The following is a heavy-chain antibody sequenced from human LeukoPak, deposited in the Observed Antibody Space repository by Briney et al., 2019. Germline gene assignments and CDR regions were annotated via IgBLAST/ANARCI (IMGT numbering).Heavy chain of an antibody. CDR1: GFPFASYA. Sequence: GGSLRLSCAASGFPFASYAMSWVRQTPGKGLEWVSHIIGSVASTFYADSVKGRFTISRDNTKNTLYLQMNSLRADDTAVYFCAKGGYDYVEVGYFDYWGQGTVVTVSS. CDR2: IIGSVAST. D-gene: IGHD5-12*01. V-gene: IGHV3-23*01. CDR3: AKGGYDYVEVGYFDY. J-gene: IGHJ4*02.